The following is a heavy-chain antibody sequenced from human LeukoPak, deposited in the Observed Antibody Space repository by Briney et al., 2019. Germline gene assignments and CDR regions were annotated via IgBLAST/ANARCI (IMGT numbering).Heavy chain of an antibody. D-gene: IGHD3-10*01. CDR3: AKQKSGSGSYFDH. CDR1: GGSISSSTYY. Sequence: PSETLSLTCTVSGGSISSSTYYRGWIRQPPGKGLEWIGSIYYSGSTYYNPSLKSRVTISVDTSKNHFSLKLNSATAADTAVYYCAKQKSGSGSYFDHWGQGTLVTVSS. J-gene: IGHJ4*02. V-gene: IGHV4-39*01. CDR2: IYYSGST.